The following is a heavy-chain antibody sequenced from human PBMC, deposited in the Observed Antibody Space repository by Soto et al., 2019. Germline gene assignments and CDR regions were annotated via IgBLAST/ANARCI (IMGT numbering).Heavy chain of an antibody. Sequence: QVQLVQSGAEVKKPGASVKVSCKASGYTFTDYHIHWVRQAPGQGLEFMGWINANNGGAGSAQQFQGSVTVTRDTSITPVYMELSNLRSDDTAVYYCAREGGSETLQPSYNWFDTWGQGTLVTVSS. V-gene: IGHV1-2*02. J-gene: IGHJ5*02. CDR3: AREGGSETLQPSYNWFDT. D-gene: IGHD6-25*01. CDR2: INANNGGA. CDR1: GYTFTDYH.